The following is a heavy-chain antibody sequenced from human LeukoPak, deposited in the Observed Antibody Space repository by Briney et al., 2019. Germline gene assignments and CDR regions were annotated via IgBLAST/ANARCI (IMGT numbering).Heavy chain of an antibody. D-gene: IGHD5-12*01. Sequence: ASVKVSCKASGGTFSSYAISWVRQAPGQGLEWMGRIIPILGIANYAQKFQGRVTITADKSTSTAYMELSSLRSEDTAVYYCARVEQLARGYSGCGPGDYYYYMDVWGKGTTVTVSS. CDR2: IIPILGIA. CDR1: GGTFSSYA. J-gene: IGHJ6*03. V-gene: IGHV1-69*04. CDR3: ARVEQLARGYSGCGPGDYYYYMDV.